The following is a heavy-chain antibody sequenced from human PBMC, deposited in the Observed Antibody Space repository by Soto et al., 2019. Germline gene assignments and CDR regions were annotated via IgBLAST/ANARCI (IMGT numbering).Heavy chain of an antibody. J-gene: IGHJ4*02. CDR1: DDPINRDKYY. Sequence: QLQLQESGPGLWKPSETLSLTCSVSDDPINRDKYYWGWIRQPPGKGLEWIGSIYYRGNAYYNPSLQTRVTISLDKSKSQFSLKLNSVTAADSAVYFCARLEGLATISYYFDFWGPGALVTVSS. V-gene: IGHV4-39*01. CDR2: IYYRGNA. CDR3: ARLEGLATISYYFDF. D-gene: IGHD3-9*01.